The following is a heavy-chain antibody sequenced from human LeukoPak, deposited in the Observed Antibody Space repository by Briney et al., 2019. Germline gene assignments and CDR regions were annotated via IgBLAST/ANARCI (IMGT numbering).Heavy chain of an antibody. D-gene: IGHD3-22*01. Sequence: GGSLRLSCAASGFTFSSYGMHWVRQAPGKGLEWVSAISGSGGSTYYADSVKGRFTISRDNSKNTLYLQMNSLRAEDTAVYYCAKGILNRYYYDSSGYYPLRYWGQGTLVTVSS. J-gene: IGHJ4*02. V-gene: IGHV3-23*01. CDR3: AKGILNRYYYDSSGYYPLRY. CDR1: GFTFSSYG. CDR2: ISGSGGST.